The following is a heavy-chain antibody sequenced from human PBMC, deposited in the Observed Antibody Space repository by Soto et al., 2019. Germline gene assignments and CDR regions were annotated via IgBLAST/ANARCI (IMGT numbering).Heavy chain of an antibody. Sequence: EASVKVSCKASGYTFTNYYIHWVRQAPGQGLEWMGLISTGNDNTNYAQKLQGRVSMTTDTSTTTAYMDLSSLRSDDTAVYYCARDQGITTFGVYSMYYYGMDVWGQGTTVTVS. D-gene: IGHD3-3*01. V-gene: IGHV1-18*01. CDR1: GYTFTNYY. CDR2: ISTGNDNT. J-gene: IGHJ6*02. CDR3: ARDQGITTFGVYSMYYYGMDV.